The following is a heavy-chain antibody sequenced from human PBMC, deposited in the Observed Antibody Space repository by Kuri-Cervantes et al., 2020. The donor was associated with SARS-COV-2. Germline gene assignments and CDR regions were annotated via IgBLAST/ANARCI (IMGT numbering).Heavy chain of an antibody. V-gene: IGHV4-61*01. J-gene: IGHJ5*02. Sequence: GSLRLSCTVSGDSVDSSTKYWTWLRQPPGKELEWIGYVPYSGTTNYNPSLKSRVTMSLDTSNNQFSLKLSSVTAADTAVYYCAREDYGGNSSGFDPWGQGTLVTVSS. CDR1: GDSVDSSTKY. CDR2: VPYSGTT. D-gene: IGHD4-23*01. CDR3: AREDYGGNSSGFDP.